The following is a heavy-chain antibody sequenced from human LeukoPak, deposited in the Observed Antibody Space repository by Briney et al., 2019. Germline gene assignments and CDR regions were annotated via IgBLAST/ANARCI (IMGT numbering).Heavy chain of an antibody. J-gene: IGHJ2*01. Sequence: GGSLRLSCAASGFTYSYYWMHWVRQAPGKGLVWVSRISGDGSSTNYADSVKGRFTISRDNAKNTLYLQMNSLRAEDTAVYYCARTYLVGWYFDLWGRGTLVTVSS. CDR3: ARTYLVGWYFDL. CDR1: GFTYSYYW. CDR2: ISGDGSST. V-gene: IGHV3-74*01. D-gene: IGHD3-16*01.